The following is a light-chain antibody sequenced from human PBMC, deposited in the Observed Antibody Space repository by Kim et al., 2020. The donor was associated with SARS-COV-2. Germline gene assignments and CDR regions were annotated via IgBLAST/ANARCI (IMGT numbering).Light chain of an antibody. J-gene: IGKJ1*01. Sequence: DIQITQSPSTLSASAGDRVTITCRASQGSSSWLAWYQQKPGKAPKLLIYDASSLETGVPSRFSGSGSGTEFTLTISSLQPDDVATYYCQQYNSYPWTFGQGTKVDIK. V-gene: IGKV1-5*01. CDR2: DAS. CDR3: QQYNSYPWT. CDR1: QGSSSW.